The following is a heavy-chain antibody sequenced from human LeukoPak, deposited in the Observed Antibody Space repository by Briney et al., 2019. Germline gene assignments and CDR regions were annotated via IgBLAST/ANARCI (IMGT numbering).Heavy chain of an antibody. CDR3: ARDPYSGSYGDSYYYYYMDV. D-gene: IGHD1-26*01. CDR2: ITSTGTYT. Sequence: GGSLRLSCAASGFTFSSYNMNWVRQAPGKGLEWVSSITSTGTYTFYADSVKGRFTISRDNSKNSLYLQMISLRAEDTAIYYCARDPYSGSYGDSYYYYYMDVWGKGTTVTISS. CDR1: GFTFSSYN. J-gene: IGHJ6*03. V-gene: IGHV3-21*01.